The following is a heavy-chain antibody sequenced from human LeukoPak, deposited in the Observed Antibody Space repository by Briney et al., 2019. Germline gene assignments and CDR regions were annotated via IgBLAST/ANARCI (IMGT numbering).Heavy chain of an antibody. V-gene: IGHV4-34*01. CDR3: AREGRIAAAGTYYYGMDV. D-gene: IGHD6-13*01. CDR1: GGSFSGYY. J-gene: IGHJ6*02. CDR2: INHSGST. Sequence: KPSETLSLTCAVYGGSFSGYYWSWLRQPPGKGLEWIGEINHSGSTNYNPSLKSRVTISVDTSKNQFSLKLSSVTAADTAVYYCAREGRIAAAGTYYYGMDVWGQGTTVTVSS.